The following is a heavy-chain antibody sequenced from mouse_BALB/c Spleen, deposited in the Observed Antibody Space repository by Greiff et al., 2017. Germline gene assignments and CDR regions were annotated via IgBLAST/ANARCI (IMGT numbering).Heavy chain of an antibody. CDR1: GYSITSDYA. Sequence: EVKLMESGPGLVKPSQSLSLTCTVTGYSITSDYAWNWIRQFPGNKLEWMGYISYSGSTSYNPSLKSRISITRDTSKNQFFLQLNSVTTEDTATYYCARQAVDYRYDDYAMDYWGQGTSVTVSS. D-gene: IGHD2-14*01. CDR2: ISYSGST. J-gene: IGHJ4*01. CDR3: ARQAVDYRYDDYAMDY. V-gene: IGHV3-2*02.